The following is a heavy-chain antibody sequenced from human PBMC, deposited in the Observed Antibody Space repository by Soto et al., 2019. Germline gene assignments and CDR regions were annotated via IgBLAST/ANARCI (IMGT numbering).Heavy chain of an antibody. CDR1: GFTFSSYW. D-gene: IGHD3-3*01. J-gene: IGHJ6*03. CDR2: IKQDGSEK. CDR3: ARVGYDFWSGYPNYYYYMDV. Sequence: GGSLRLSCAASGFTFSSYWMSWVRQAPGKGLEWVANIKQDGSEKYYVDSVKGRFTISRDNAKNSLYLQMNSLRAEDTAVYYCARVGYDFWSGYPNYYYYMDVWGKGTTVTVSS. V-gene: IGHV3-7*01.